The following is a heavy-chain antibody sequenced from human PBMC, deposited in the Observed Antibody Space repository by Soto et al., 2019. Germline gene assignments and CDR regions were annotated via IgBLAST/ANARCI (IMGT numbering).Heavy chain of an antibody. V-gene: IGHV1-18*01. CDR3: ARDQDSSGWYEGAYYKWCEP. CDR1: GYTFTSYG. J-gene: IGHJ5*02. Sequence: ASVKVSCRASGYTFTSYGISWVRQAPGQGLEWMGWISAYNGNTNYAQKLQGRVTMTTDTSTSTAYMELRSLRSDDTAVYYCARDQDSSGWYEGAYYKWCEPCGQGTLVTVCS. D-gene: IGHD6-19*01. CDR2: ISAYNGNT.